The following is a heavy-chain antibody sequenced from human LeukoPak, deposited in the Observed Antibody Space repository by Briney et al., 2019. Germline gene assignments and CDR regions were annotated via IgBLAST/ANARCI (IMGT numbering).Heavy chain of an antibody. V-gene: IGHV3-23*01. Sequence: GGSLRLSCAGSGFTFNNYAMSWVRQAPGKGLEWVSAINSGGDATAYADSVRGRFTISRDNSKNTLSLQLNSLRAEDTAVYYCARGMSGYYGMDVWGQGTTVTVSS. CDR2: INSGGDAT. J-gene: IGHJ6*02. CDR1: GFTFNNYA. CDR3: ARGMSGYYGMDV.